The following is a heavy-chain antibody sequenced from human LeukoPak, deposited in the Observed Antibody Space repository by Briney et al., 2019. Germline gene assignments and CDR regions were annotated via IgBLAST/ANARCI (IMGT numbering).Heavy chain of an antibody. CDR2: IYYSGST. CDR1: GGSISSGDYY. CDR3: ARGSVWDPFY. Sequence: SETLSLTCTVSGGSISSGDYYWSWIRQPPGKGLEWIGYIYYSGSTYYNPSLKSRVAISVDTSKNQFSLKLSSVTAADTAVYYCARGSVWDPFYWGQGTLVTVSS. D-gene: IGHD3-10*01. V-gene: IGHV4-30-4*08. J-gene: IGHJ4*02.